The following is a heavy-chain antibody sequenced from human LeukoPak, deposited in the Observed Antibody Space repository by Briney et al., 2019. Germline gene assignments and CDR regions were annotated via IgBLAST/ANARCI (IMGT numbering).Heavy chain of an antibody. Sequence: SETLSLTCAVYGGSFSGYYWSWIRQPPGKGLEWIGEINHSGSTNYNPSLKSRVTISVDTSKNQFSLKLSFVTAADTAVYYCARGSTGPQDSFDIWGQGTMVTVSS. CDR3: ARGSTGPQDSFDI. CDR2: INHSGST. V-gene: IGHV4-34*01. CDR1: GGSFSGYY. J-gene: IGHJ3*02.